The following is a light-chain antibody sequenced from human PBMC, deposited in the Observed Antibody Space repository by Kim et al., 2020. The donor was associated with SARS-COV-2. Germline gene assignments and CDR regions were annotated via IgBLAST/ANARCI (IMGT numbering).Light chain of an antibody. CDR3: QSADSSGTYGSVV. Sequence: SYELTQPPSVSVSPGQTARITCSGDALPKQYAYWYQQKPGQAPVLVIYKDSERPSGIPERFSGSSSGTTVTLTISGVQAEDEADYYCQSADSSGTYGSVVFGGGTQLTVL. J-gene: IGLJ2*01. V-gene: IGLV3-25*03. CDR2: KDS. CDR1: ALPKQY.